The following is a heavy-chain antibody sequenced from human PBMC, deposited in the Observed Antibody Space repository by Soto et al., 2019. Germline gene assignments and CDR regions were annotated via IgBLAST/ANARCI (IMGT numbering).Heavy chain of an antibody. CDR2: VTTSGDTM. D-gene: IGHD3-10*01. CDR1: GFTFSRYN. Sequence: PGGSLRLSCVASGFTFSRYNMHWVRQAPGKGLEWVAYVTTSGDTMFYADSVEGRFAISRDVAKNSVHLQMNSLGDEDTAVYYCVREEASGSSGINYHYYYDGMHVWGQGTTVTVSS. CDR3: VREEASGSSGINYHYYYDGMHV. J-gene: IGHJ6*02. V-gene: IGHV3-48*02.